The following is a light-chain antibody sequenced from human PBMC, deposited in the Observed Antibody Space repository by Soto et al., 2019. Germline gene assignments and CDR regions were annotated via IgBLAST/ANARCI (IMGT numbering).Light chain of an antibody. CDR3: QQYGSSPSIT. CDR2: GAS. V-gene: IGKV3-20*01. CDR1: QSVSSIY. Sequence: EIVLTQSPGTLSLSPGERATLSCRASQSVSSIYLAWYQQKPGQAPRLLIYGASSRATGIPDRFSGSGSGTDFILTISRLEPEDFAVYYCQQYGSSPSITFGQGTRLEIK. J-gene: IGKJ5*01.